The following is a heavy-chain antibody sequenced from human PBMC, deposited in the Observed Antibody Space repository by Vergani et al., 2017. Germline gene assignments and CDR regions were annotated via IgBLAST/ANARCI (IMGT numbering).Heavy chain of an antibody. Sequence: QVQLQESGPGLVKPSQTLSLICSVSGDSITSSTYYWSWTRQPAGKGLEYIGRIYTTGSTNYNPSLKSRVTISVDTSENQFSLNLSSVTAADTAMYYCARGYYGRGDNWGQGTLVTVSS. CDR1: GDSITSSTYY. D-gene: IGHD3-16*01. CDR2: IYTTGST. J-gene: IGHJ4*02. CDR3: ARGYYGRGDN. V-gene: IGHV4-61*02.